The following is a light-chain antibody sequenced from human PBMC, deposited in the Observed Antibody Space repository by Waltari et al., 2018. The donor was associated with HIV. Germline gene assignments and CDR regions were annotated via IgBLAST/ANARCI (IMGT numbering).Light chain of an antibody. J-gene: IGLJ2*01. CDR2: EVS. CDR1: SSDVGGYNY. Sequence: QSALTQPASVSGSPGQSITISCTGTSSDVGGYNYVSWYQQHPGKAPKLMIYEVSNRPSGVSNRVSGSKSGNTASLTISGLQAEDEADYYCSSHTSSSTVVFGGGTKLTVL. V-gene: IGLV2-14*01. CDR3: SSHTSSSTVV.